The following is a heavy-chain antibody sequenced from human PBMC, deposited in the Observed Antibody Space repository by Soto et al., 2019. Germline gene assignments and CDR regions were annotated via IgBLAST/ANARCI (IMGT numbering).Heavy chain of an antibody. J-gene: IGHJ6*02. CDR1: GYSIISYL. CDR2: IYPDDSHT. Sequence: PGESLKISCKGSGYSIISYLSGWVRQQPGGGLEWMGIIYPDDSHTRYSPSFQGQVTISADKSVNTAYLQWSSLKASDTAMYYCASSAQRGFGSGWSDYYYFGIDVWGPGTTVTVSS. CDR3: ASSAQRGFGSGWSDYYYFGIDV. D-gene: IGHD6-19*01. V-gene: IGHV5-51*01.